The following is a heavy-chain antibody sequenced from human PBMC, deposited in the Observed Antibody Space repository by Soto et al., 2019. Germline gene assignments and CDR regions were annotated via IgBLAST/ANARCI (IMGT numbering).Heavy chain of an antibody. Sequence: QVQLVQSGAEVKKPGSSVKVSCKASGSTFSSYAISWVRHAPGQGLEWMGGIIPIVGTANYAQKFQGRVTITAYESTSTAYMELSSLRSEDTAVYYCARTGNFAPDRDYWGQGTLVTVSS. CDR2: IIPIVGTA. V-gene: IGHV1-69*12. CDR3: ARTGNFAPDRDY. D-gene: IGHD2-8*02. CDR1: GSTFSSYA. J-gene: IGHJ4*02.